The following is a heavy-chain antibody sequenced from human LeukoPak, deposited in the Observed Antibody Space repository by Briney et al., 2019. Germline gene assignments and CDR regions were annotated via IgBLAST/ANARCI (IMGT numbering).Heavy chain of an antibody. V-gene: IGHV4-34*01. Sequence: SETLSLTCAVYGGSFSGYYWSWIRQPPGKGLEWIGEINHSGSTNYNPSLKSRVTISVDTSKNQFSLNLSSVTAADTAVYYCARDWGPSAATPYYFDHWGQGALVTVSS. CDR3: ARDWGPSAATPYYFDH. CDR1: GGSFSGYY. D-gene: IGHD6-13*01. CDR2: INHSGST. J-gene: IGHJ4*02.